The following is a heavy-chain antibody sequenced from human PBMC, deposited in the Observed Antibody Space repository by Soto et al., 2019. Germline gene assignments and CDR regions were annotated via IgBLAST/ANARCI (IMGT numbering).Heavy chain of an antibody. V-gene: IGHV4-61*01. Sequence: QVQLQESGPGLVKPSETLSLTCTVSGGSVSSGSYYWSWIRQPPGKGLEWIGYIYYSGSNNYNPSLKSRVTISVDTYKNQFSLKLSSVTAADTAVYYCARDTDGSGSPFLYWFDPWGQGNLVNVSS. CDR1: GGSVSSGSYY. CDR3: ARDTDGSGSPFLYWFDP. CDR2: IYYSGSN. D-gene: IGHD3-10*01. J-gene: IGHJ5*02.